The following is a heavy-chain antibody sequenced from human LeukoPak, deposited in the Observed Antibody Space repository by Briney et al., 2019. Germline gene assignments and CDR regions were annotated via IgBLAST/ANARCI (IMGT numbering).Heavy chain of an antibody. J-gene: IGHJ3*02. CDR3: AKDIQSLARNYYDSSGYAFDI. V-gene: IGHV3-43*02. Sequence: GGSLRLSCAASGFTFDDYAMHLVRHAPGRGLEWVSLISGGGGSTYYADSVKGRFTVSRDNSKNSLYLQMNSLRPEATALYYCAKDIQSLARNYYDSSGYAFDIWGQGTMVTVSS. CDR1: GFTFDDYA. D-gene: IGHD3-22*01. CDR2: ISGGGGST.